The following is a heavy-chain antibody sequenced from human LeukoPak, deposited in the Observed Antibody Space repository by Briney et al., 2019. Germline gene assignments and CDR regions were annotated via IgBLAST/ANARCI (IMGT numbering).Heavy chain of an antibody. Sequence: ASVKVSCKASGYTFTSYDINWVRQATGQGLEWMGWMNPNSGNTGYAQKFQGRVTMTRNTSISTAYMELSSLRSEDTAVYYCARGHVLLWFGSLYHGRYYHYMDVWGKGTTVTISS. D-gene: IGHD3-10*01. V-gene: IGHV1-8*01. CDR3: ARGHVLLWFGSLYHGRYYHYMDV. CDR2: MNPNSGNT. J-gene: IGHJ6*03. CDR1: GYTFTSYD.